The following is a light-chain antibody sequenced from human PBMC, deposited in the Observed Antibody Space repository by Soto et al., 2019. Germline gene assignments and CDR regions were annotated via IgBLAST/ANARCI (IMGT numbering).Light chain of an antibody. V-gene: IGKV1-5*03. CDR1: QTISSW. J-gene: IGKJ1*01. Sequence: DIQMTQSPSTLSGSVGNRVTITCRASQTISSWLAWYQQKPGKAPKILIYKASTLKSGVPSRFRGSGSGTEFTLPISSLQPDDFETYYGQHYNSYSEAFGQGTKVDIK. CDR3: QHYNSYSEA. CDR2: KAS.